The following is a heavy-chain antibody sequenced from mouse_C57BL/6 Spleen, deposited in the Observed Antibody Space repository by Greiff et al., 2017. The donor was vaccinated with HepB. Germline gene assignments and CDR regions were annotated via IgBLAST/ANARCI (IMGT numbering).Heavy chain of an antibody. J-gene: IGHJ4*01. CDR3: ARPSTDYAMDY. Sequence: QVQLQQPGAELVKPGASVKLSCKASGYTFTSYWMQWVKQRPGQGLEWIGEIDPSDSYTNYNQKFKGKATLTVDTSSSTAYMQLSSLTSEDSAVYYCARPSTDYAMDYWGQGTSVTVSS. D-gene: IGHD1-1*01. CDR2: IDPSDSYT. V-gene: IGHV1-50*01. CDR1: GYTFTSYW.